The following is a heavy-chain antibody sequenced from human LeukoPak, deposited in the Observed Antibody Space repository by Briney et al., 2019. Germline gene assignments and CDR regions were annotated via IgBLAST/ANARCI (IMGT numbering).Heavy chain of an antibody. V-gene: IGHV4-38-2*02. CDR3: ARITVDVVVPAATRTRVRSASGTFDY. Sequence: PSETLSLTCTVVGYSINTGYYWGWIRQPPGKGLEWIGSIYHSGSSYYNPSLKSRVTISVDTSKNQFSLKLSSVTAADTAVYYCARITVDVVVPAATRTRVRSASGTFDYWGQGTLVTVSS. J-gene: IGHJ4*02. D-gene: IGHD2-2*01. CDR2: IYHSGSS. CDR1: GYSINTGYY.